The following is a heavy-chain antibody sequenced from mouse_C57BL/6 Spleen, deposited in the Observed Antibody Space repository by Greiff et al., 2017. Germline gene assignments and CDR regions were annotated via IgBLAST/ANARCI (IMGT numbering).Heavy chain of an antibody. CDR3: TRGGDYSWFAY. Sequence: LVESGAELVRPGASVTLSCKASGYTFTDYEMHWVKQTPVHGLEWIGAIDPETGGTAYNQKFKGKAILTADKSSSTAYMELRSLTSEDSAVYYCTRGGDYSWFAYWGQGTLVTVSA. J-gene: IGHJ3*01. D-gene: IGHD1-1*01. V-gene: IGHV1-15*01. CDR2: IDPETGGT. CDR1: GYTFTDYE.